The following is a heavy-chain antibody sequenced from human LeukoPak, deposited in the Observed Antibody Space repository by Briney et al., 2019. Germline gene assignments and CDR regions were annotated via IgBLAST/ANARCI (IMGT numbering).Heavy chain of an antibody. D-gene: IGHD3-10*01. Sequence: GGSLRLSCAASGFTFSTYSMNWVRQAPGKGLEWVSSISSSSTYIYYADSVKGRFTVSRDNAKNSLYLQMNSLRAEDTAVYYCAREEGVMVRGVIILNWGQGTLVTVSS. CDR1: GFTFSTYS. V-gene: IGHV3-21*01. CDR3: AREEGVMVRGVIILN. CDR2: ISSSSTYI. J-gene: IGHJ4*02.